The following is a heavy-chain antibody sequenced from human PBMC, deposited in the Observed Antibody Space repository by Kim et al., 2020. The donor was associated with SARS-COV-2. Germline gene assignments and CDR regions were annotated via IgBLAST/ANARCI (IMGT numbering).Heavy chain of an antibody. J-gene: IGHJ5*02. V-gene: IGHV3-15*01. D-gene: IGHD2-2*01. CDR2: IKSKIEGGTI. Sequence: GGSLRLSCAASGFTFSNAWMTWVRQAPGKGLEWVGRIKSKIEGGTIDYAAPVKGRFTISRDDSKNTLYLQMNSLKTEDTAVYYCTTVNTRWFDLWGQGTLVTVSS. CDR1: GFTFSNAW. CDR3: TTVNTRWFDL.